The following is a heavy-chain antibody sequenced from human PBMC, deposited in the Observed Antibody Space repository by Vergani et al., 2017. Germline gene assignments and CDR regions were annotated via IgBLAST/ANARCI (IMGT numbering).Heavy chain of an antibody. J-gene: IGHJ6*02. CDR1: GFSLSNARMG. V-gene: IGHV2-26*01. CDR3: ARIHVTWAEFWSGPNYYYTYCMDV. Sequence: QVTLKESGPVLVKPTETLTLTCTVSGFSLSNARMGVSWIRQPPGKALEWLAHIFSNAEKSYSTSLKSRLTISKYTSKSQVVLTMTNMDPVDTATYYCARIHVTWAEFWSGPNYYYTYCMDVWGQGTTVTVSS. D-gene: IGHD3-3*01. CDR2: IFSNAEK.